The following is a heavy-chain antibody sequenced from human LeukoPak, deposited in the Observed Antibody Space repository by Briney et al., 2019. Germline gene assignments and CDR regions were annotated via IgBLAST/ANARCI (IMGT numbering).Heavy chain of an antibody. V-gene: IGHV4-34*01. D-gene: IGHD5-12*01. CDR3: ARLDIGDSGNPNWFDL. CDR1: GGSFSGYY. Sequence: SETLSLTCAVYGGSFSGYYWSWIRQPPGEGLEWIGEVTHTGGTNYNPSLKSRVTISLDTFKNQFSLKLTSVTAADTAVFYCARLDIGDSGNPNWFDLWGQGTLVTVSS. CDR2: VTHTGGT. J-gene: IGHJ5*02.